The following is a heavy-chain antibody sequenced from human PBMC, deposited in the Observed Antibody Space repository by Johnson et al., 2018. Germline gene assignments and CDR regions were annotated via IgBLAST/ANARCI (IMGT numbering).Heavy chain of an antibody. D-gene: IGHD3-10*01. CDR1: GYSIKSGYY. CDR3: ARDFGVWYMDV. V-gene: IGHV4-38-2*02. J-gene: IGHJ6*03. CDR2: IYHSGST. Sequence: QVQLVQSGPGLVKPSETLSLTCTVSGYSIKSGYYWAWIRQLPGKGLEWIGSIYHSGSTYYNPSLKSRVTISVDPSKNQFSLKLSSVAAADTAVYYCARDFGVWYMDVWGKGTTVTVSS.